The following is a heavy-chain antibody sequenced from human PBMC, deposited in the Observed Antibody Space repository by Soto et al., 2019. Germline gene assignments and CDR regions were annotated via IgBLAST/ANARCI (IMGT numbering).Heavy chain of an antibody. CDR3: ARGKLSDYVWGSYRYHFDY. J-gene: IGHJ4*02. D-gene: IGHD3-16*02. V-gene: IGHV4-34*01. Sequence: LXLTCALYEGSFSCYYWSWVVQPPGKGLEWIGEINHSGSTNYNPSLKSRVTISVDTSKNQFSLKLSSVTAADTAVYYCARGKLSDYVWGSYRYHFDYWGQGTVVTVSS. CDR2: INHSGST. CDR1: EGSFSCYY.